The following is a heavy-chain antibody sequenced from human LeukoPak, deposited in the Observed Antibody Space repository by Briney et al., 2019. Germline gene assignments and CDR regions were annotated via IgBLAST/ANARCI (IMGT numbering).Heavy chain of an antibody. CDR3: ARVVHNHYDFWSGYYPYYFDY. Sequence: PSETLSLTCTVSGGSISSYYWSWIRQPPGKGLEWIGYIYDSGNTNYNPSLKSRVTISVDTSKNQFSLKLSSVTAADTAVYYCARVVHNHYDFWSGYYPYYFDYWGQGTLVTVSS. CDR2: IYDSGNT. D-gene: IGHD3-3*01. V-gene: IGHV4-59*01. CDR1: GGSISSYY. J-gene: IGHJ4*02.